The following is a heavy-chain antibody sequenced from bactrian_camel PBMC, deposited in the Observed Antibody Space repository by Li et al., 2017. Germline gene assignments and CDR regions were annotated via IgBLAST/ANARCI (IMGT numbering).Heavy chain of an antibody. D-gene: IGHD6*01. CDR3: AKGRFSLDS. V-gene: IGHV3S40*01. CDR2: ILSGTGVT. Sequence: VQLVESGGGLVQPGGSLRLSCAASRFAFSDYDMNWVRQAPGKGLEWVSSILSGTGVTYYSDSVKGRFTISRDNAKNTLYLQLNSLKTEDAAMYYCAKGRFSLDSWGQGTQVTVS. CDR1: RFAFSDYD. J-gene: IGHJ6*01.